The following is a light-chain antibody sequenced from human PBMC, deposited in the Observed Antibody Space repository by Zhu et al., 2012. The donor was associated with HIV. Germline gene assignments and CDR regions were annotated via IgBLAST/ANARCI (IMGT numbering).Light chain of an antibody. Sequence: EIVLTQSPGTLSLSPGERATLSCRASQTVSRNYLAWYQQKPGQAPRLLIYGASRRVTGIPDRFSGSGSGTDFTLTISRLEPEDFAVYYCQQYSDWPLTFGGGTKVGIK. CDR3: QQYSDWPLT. CDR1: QTVSRNY. V-gene: IGKV3-20*01. J-gene: IGKJ4*01. CDR2: GAS.